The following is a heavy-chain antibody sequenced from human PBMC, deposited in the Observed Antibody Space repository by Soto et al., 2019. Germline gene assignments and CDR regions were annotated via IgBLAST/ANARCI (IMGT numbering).Heavy chain of an antibody. CDR2: IKSKTDGGTT. D-gene: IGHD3-10*01. J-gene: IGHJ4*02. CDR1: GFTFSNAW. V-gene: IGHV3-15*01. CDR3: TTPHDIWFGDLPDY. Sequence: GGSLRLSCAASGFTFSNAWMSWVRQAPGKGLEWVGRIKSKTDGGTTDYAAPVKGRFTISRDDSKNTLYLQMNSLKTEDTAVYYCTTPHDIWFGDLPDYWGQGTLVTVSS.